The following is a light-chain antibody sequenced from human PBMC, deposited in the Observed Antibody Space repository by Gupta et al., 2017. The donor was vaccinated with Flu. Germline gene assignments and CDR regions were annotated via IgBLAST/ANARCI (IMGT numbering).Light chain of an antibody. CDR3: QQSYSNHPLT. Sequence: DIQMTRSPSSLSASVGDRVTITCLASQSISSYLNWYQQKPGKAPKLLIYDASSCQSGVPSRFSGSGSGKDLALTISSRQQEDFAPYYCQQSYSNHPLTFGQGTRLEIK. V-gene: IGKV1-39*01. CDR1: QSISSY. J-gene: IGKJ5*01. CDR2: DAS.